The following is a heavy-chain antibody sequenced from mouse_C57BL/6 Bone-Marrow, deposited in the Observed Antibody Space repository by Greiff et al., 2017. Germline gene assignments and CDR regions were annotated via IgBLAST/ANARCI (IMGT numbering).Heavy chain of an antibody. CDR3: KITTGYYAVDY. D-gene: IGHD2-4*01. V-gene: IGHV14-4*01. J-gene: IGHJ4*01. CDR2: IDPENGDT. Sequence: VQLKQSGAELVRPGASVKLSCTASGFNIKDDYMHWVKQRPEQGLEWIGWIDPENGDTEYASKFQGKATITADTSSNTAYLQLSSLTSEDTAVYYSKITTGYYAVDYSGQGTSVTVSS. CDR1: GFNIKDDY.